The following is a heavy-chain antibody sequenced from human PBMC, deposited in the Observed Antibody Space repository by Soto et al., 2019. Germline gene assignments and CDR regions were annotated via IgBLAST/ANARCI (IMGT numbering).Heavy chain of an antibody. D-gene: IGHD2-8*01. Sequence: SETLSLTCTVSGGSISSDYWSWIRQPPGKGLEWIGYIYYSGSTNYNPSLKSRVTISVDTSKNQFSLKLSSVTAADTAVYYCARRYCTNGVCSNFDYWGQGTLVTVSS. J-gene: IGHJ4*02. V-gene: IGHV4-59*01. CDR1: GGSISSDY. CDR3: ARRYCTNGVCSNFDY. CDR2: IYYSGST.